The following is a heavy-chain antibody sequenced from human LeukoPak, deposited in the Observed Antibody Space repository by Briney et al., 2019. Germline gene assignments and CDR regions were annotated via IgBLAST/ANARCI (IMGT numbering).Heavy chain of an antibody. D-gene: IGHD3-22*01. J-gene: IGHJ4*02. CDR1: GGSISSSSYY. V-gene: IGHV3-7*01. CDR2: IKQDGSEK. Sequence: ETLSLTCTVSGGSISSSSYYWGWIRQPPGKGLEWVANIKQDGSEKYYVDSVKGRFTISRDNAKNSLYLQMNSLRAEDTAVYYCARDSKGGDRSGYYPIDYWGQGTLVTVSS. CDR3: ARDSKGGDRSGYYPIDY.